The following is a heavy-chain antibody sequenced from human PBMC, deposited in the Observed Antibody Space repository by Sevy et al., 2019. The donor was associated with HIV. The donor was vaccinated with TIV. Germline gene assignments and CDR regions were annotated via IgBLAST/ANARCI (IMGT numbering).Heavy chain of an antibody. CDR3: AKETIRGYY. V-gene: IGHV3-23*01. Sequence: GGCLRLSCAVSAFTFNSYVMSWVRQAPGKGLEWVSTISASGGYTYYADSVKGRLTISRDNSKNTVYLQMNSLRAEDTAIYYCAKETIRGYYWGQGTVVTVSS. CDR1: AFTFNSYV. D-gene: IGHD6-25*01. J-gene: IGHJ4*02. CDR2: ISASGGYT.